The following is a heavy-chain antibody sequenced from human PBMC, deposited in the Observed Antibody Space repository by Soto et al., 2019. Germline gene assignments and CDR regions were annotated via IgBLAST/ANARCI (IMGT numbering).Heavy chain of an antibody. CDR1: GFTFTSSA. CDR2: IVVGSGNT. CDR3: VAFYSGKYSYHDGMDV. J-gene: IGHJ6*01. Sequence: SVKVSCKASGFTFTSSAVQWVRQARGQRLEWIGWIVVGSGNTNYAQKFQERVTITRDMSTSTAYMELSSLRSDDTAVDYCVAFYSGKYSYHDGMDVWTQGTTVTVST. V-gene: IGHV1-58*01. D-gene: IGHD6-13*01.